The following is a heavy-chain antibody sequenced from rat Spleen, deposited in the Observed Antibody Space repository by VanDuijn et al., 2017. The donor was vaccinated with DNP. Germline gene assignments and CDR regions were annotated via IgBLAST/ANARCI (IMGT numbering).Heavy chain of an antibody. CDR2: ISFDGGSS. J-gene: IGHJ2*01. CDR1: GFSLSDYY. CDR3: ARHVLPLRVWDY. D-gene: IGHD1-4*01. Sequence: EVQLVESGGGLVQPGRSLKLSCVASGFSLSDYYMAWVRQAPTKGLEWVAYISFDGGSSYYGDSVKGRFTISRENAKSTLYLQMNSLKSEDMATYYCARHVLPLRVWDYWGQGVMVTVSS. V-gene: IGHV5-22*01.